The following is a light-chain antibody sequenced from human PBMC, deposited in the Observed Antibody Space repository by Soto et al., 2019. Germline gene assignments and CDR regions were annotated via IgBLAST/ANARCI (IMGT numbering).Light chain of an antibody. V-gene: IGKV3-15*01. Sequence: EIVMTQSPATLSVSPGERATLSCRASQSVSSNLAWYQQKPGQAPRLLIYGASTRATGIPARFSGSGSGTESTLPLSTLQSEDFAVYSCLQYHNWPPVYTFGQGTKLEIK. J-gene: IGKJ2*01. CDR3: LQYHNWPPVYT. CDR1: QSVSSN. CDR2: GAS.